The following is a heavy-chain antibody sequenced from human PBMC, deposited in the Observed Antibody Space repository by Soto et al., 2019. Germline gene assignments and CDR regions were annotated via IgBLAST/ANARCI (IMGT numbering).Heavy chain of an antibody. D-gene: IGHD5-12*01. J-gene: IGHJ4*02. CDR3: AKCGYSGYDCSQCDY. V-gene: IGHV3-30-3*02. Sequence: GGSLRLSCAASGFTFSSYAMHWVRQAPGKGLEWVAVISYDGSNKYYADSVKGRFTISRDNSKNTLYLQMNSLRAEDTAVYYCAKCGYSGYDCSQCDYWGQGTLVTVSS. CDR2: ISYDGSNK. CDR1: GFTFSSYA.